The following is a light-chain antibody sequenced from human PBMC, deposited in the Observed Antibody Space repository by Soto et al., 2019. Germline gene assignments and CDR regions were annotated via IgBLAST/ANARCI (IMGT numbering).Light chain of an antibody. J-gene: IGLJ3*02. CDR1: SSDVGGYNY. CDR3: TSYTTSGTHWV. V-gene: IGLV2-14*01. CDR2: EVS. Sequence: QSALTQPASVSGSPGQSITISCTGTSSDVGGYNYVSWYQQHPGKAPKLMIYEVSTRPSGVSNRFSGSKSGNTASLTISGLQAEDEADYYCTSYTTSGTHWVFGGGTKLTVL.